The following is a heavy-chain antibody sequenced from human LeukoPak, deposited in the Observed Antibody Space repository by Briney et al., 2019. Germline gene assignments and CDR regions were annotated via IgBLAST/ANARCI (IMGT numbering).Heavy chain of an antibody. CDR2: MNPNSGNT. J-gene: IGHJ6*03. CDR3: ARRVSHIEWEHYYYYYMDV. CDR1: GYTFTSYD. V-gene: IGHV1-8*01. D-gene: IGHD1-26*01. Sequence: ASVKVSCKASGYTFTSYDINCVRQTTGQGLEWMGWMNPNSGNTGYAQKFQGRVTITRNTSISTAYMELSSLRSEDTAVYYRARRVSHIEWEHYYYYYMDVWGKGTMVTISS.